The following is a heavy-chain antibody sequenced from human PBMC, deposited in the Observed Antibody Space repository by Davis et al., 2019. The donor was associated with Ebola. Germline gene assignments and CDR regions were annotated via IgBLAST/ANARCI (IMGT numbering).Heavy chain of an antibody. CDR3: ARESIAARRTYYGMDV. V-gene: IGHV1-2*04. J-gene: IGHJ6*02. Sequence: ASVKVSCKASGYTFTGYYMHWVRHAPGQGLEWMGWINPNSGGTNYAQKFQGWVTMTRDTSISTAYMELSRLRSDDTAVYYCARESIAARRTYYGMDVWGQGTTVTVSS. CDR1: GYTFTGYY. D-gene: IGHD6-6*01. CDR2: INPNSGGT.